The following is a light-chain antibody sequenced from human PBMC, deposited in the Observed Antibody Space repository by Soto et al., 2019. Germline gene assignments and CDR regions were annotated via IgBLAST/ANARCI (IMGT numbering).Light chain of an antibody. CDR2: DVS. CDR1: SSDVGYYNL. V-gene: IGLV2-23*02. J-gene: IGLJ1*01. Sequence: QAVVTQPASVSGSPGQSITISCTGTSSDVGYYNLVSWYQQHPGKAPKLMIYDVSKRPSGVSDRFSGSKSGNTASLTISGLQAEDEADYYCCSYAGSSFYVFGTGTKVTVL. CDR3: CSYAGSSFYV.